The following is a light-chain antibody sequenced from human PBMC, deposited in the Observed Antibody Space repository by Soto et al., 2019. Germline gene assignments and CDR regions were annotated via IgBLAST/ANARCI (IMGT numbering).Light chain of an antibody. CDR2: DAS. J-gene: IGKJ5*01. Sequence: DIQMTQSPSTLSASVGARVPITCRASQSLRGWLAWYQQRPGKAPQALIYDASTLANGVPSRFNGSGSGTEFTLTINSLQPEDFATYYCLQHNDYPVTFGQGTRLEIK. V-gene: IGKV1-5*01. CDR3: LQHNDYPVT. CDR1: QSLRGW.